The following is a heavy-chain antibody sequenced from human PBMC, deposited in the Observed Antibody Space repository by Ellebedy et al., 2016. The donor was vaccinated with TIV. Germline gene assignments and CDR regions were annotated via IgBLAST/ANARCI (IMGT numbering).Heavy chain of an antibody. Sequence: SGPTLAKPTQTLTLTCTSSGSSVSDTGVGVHWIRQPPGKALEWLAVMYWNEDKRYSPSLKTRLTITRDSSKNQVVLTMSNLDPVDTATYFCAHSRVYEYYFDYWGQGTLVTVSS. V-gene: IGHV2-5*01. D-gene: IGHD6-6*01. CDR2: MYWNEDK. J-gene: IGHJ4*02. CDR3: AHSRVYEYYFDY. CDR1: GSSVSDTGVG.